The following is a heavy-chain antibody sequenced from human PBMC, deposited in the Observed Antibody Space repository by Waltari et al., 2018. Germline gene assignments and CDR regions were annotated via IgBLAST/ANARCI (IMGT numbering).Heavy chain of an antibody. V-gene: IGHV4-31*03. D-gene: IGHD2-2*01. CDR3: AREIMSCSSTSCWGWFDY. CDR1: GGSISSGGYY. CDR2: IYYSGST. Sequence: QVQLQESGPGLVKPSQTLSLTCTVSGGSISSGGYYWSWIRQHPGKGLEWSGYIYYSGSTYYNPSLKSRVTISVDTSKNQFSLKLSSVTAADTAVYYCAREIMSCSSTSCWGWFDYWGQGTLVIVSS. J-gene: IGHJ4*02.